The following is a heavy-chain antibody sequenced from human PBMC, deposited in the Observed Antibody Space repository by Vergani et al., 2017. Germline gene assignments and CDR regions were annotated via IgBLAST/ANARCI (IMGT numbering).Heavy chain of an antibody. J-gene: IGHJ4*02. CDR2: INPSGGHT. V-gene: IGHV1-46*03. Sequence: QVQVVPSGAEVKKSGASVKVSCKTSVYTFSNYYMHWVRQAPGQGLEWMGIINPSGGHTNYAQKFQGRVTMTRDTSTSTVYMELSSLRSEDTAIYYCARGDYGILTGYRYWGQGTLVTVSA. D-gene: IGHD3-9*01. CDR1: VYTFSNYY. CDR3: ARGDYGILTGYRY.